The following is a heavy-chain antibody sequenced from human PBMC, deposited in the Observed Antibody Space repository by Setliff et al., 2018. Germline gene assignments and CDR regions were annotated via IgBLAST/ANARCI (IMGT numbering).Heavy chain of an antibody. D-gene: IGHD3-22*01. V-gene: IGHV1-2*06. CDR1: GYTFTGYY. CDR3: ARRPYDSSGYFNY. Sequence: ASVKVSCKASGYTFTGYYMHWVRQAPGQGLEWMGRINPNSGGTNYAQKFQGRVTMTRDTSISTAYMELSSLRSEDTAVYYCARRPYDSSGYFNYWGQGTLVTV. CDR2: INPNSGGT. J-gene: IGHJ4*02.